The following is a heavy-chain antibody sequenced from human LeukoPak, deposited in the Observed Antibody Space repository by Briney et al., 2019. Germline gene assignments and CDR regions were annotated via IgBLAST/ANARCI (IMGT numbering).Heavy chain of an antibody. CDR1: GFTFSSYG. J-gene: IGHJ4*02. D-gene: IGHD2-15*01. V-gene: IGHV3-30*02. Sequence: GGSLRLSCAASGFTFSSYGMHWVRQAPGKGLEWVAFIRYDGSNKYYADSVKGRFTISRDNSKNTLYLQMNSLRAEDTAVYYCAKVTTRVVAATNYFDYWGQGTLVTVSS. CDR2: IRYDGSNK. CDR3: AKVTTRVVAATNYFDY.